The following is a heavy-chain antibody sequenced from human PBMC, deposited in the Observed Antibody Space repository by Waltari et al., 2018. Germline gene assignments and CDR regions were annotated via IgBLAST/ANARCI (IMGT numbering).Heavy chain of an antibody. CDR3: ATYYGSGSYYHFDY. CDR1: GFTFISYP. J-gene: IGHJ4*02. V-gene: IGHV3-30-3*01. CDR2: ISSDGTSK. D-gene: IGHD3-10*01. Sequence: QVQLVESGGGVVQPGRSLRLSCAASGFTFISYPMHWVRQAPGKGLEWVACISSDGTSKYYTDSVKGRFTISRDNSKNTMYLQMNSLRAEDTALYYCATYYGSGSYYHFDYWGQGTLVTVSS.